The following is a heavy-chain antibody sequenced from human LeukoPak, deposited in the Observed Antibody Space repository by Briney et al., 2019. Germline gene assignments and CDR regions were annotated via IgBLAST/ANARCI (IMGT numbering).Heavy chain of an antibody. J-gene: IGHJ4*02. V-gene: IGHV3-15*01. CDR1: GFTFSNVW. CDR3: TKDHGSGSYYLDY. CDR2: IKSKTDGGTV. Sequence: GGSLRLSCAASGFTFSNVWMSWVRQAPGKGLEWVGRIKSKTDGGTVDYAAPVKGRFTISRDDLKNTLYLEMNSLKTEDTAVYYCTKDHGSGSYYLDYWGQGTRVTVSS. D-gene: IGHD3-10*01.